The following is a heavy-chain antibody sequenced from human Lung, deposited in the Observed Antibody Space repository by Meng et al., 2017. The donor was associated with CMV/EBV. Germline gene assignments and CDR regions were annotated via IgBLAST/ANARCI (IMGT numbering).Heavy chain of an antibody. CDR3: ASFPPPGKQWLVTDY. J-gene: IGHJ4*02. V-gene: IGHV4-4*02. CDR1: GGSISSSNW. D-gene: IGHD6-19*01. Sequence: VQLTEAGPGLVKPSGPLSLTCAVSGGSISSSNWWSWVRQPPGKGLEWIGEIYHSGSTNYNPSLKSRVTISVDKSKNQFSLKLSSVTAADTAVYYCASFPPPGKQWLVTDYWGQGTLVTVFS. CDR2: IYHSGST.